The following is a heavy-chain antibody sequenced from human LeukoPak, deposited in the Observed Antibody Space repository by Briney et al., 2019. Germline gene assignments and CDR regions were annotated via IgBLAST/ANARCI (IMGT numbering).Heavy chain of an antibody. Sequence: ASVKVSCKASGYTFTSHGISWVRQAPGQGLEWMGWISAYNGNTNYAQKLQGRVTMTTDTSTSTAYMELRSLRSDDTAVYYCARNSEWELLPRLGTDWGQGTLVTVSS. CDR1: GYTFTSHG. CDR2: ISAYNGNT. V-gene: IGHV1-18*01. D-gene: IGHD1-26*01. CDR3: ARNSEWELLPRLGTD. J-gene: IGHJ4*02.